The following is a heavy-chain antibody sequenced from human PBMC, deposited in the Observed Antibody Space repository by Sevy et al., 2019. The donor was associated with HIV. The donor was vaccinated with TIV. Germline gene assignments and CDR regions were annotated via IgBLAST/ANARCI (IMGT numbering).Heavy chain of an antibody. D-gene: IGHD3-22*01. CDR1: GYTFTSYG. V-gene: IGHV1-18*04. Sequence: ASVKVSCEASGYTFTSYGISWVRQAPGQGVEWMGWISAYNGNTNYEQKLQGRVTLTTDTSTSTAYMELRSLSSDDTAVYYCARTYYYDSSGYYHYFDYWGQGTLVTVSS. J-gene: IGHJ4*02. CDR2: ISAYNGNT. CDR3: ARTYYYDSSGYYHYFDY.